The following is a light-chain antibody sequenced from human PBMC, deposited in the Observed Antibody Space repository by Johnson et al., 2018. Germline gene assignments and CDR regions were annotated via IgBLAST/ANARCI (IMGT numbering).Light chain of an antibody. Sequence: QSVLTQPPSVSAASGQKVTIFCSGSSSIIGNNYVSWYQQLPGTASKLLIHENNKRPSGIPDRFSGSQSGTSATLCTPGLQTGAEAVYYCGTWDSSLCGGNVFGTGTKVTVL. CDR2: ENN. CDR3: GTWDSSLCGGNV. J-gene: IGLJ1*01. CDR1: SSIIGNNY. V-gene: IGLV1-51*02.